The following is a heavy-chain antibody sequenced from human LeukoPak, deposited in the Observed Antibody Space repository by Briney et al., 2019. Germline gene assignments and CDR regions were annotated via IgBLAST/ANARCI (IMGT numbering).Heavy chain of an antibody. CDR1: GFTFSSYA. D-gene: IGHD3-3*01. CDR3: ARDYGTSQDYDFWSGYRGSWFDP. Sequence: GGSLRLSCAASGFTFSSYAMHWVRQAPGKGLEWVAVISYDGSNKYYADSVKGRFTISRDNSKNTLYLQMNSLRAEDTAVYYCARDYGTSQDYDFWSGYRGSWFDPWGQGTLVTVSS. V-gene: IGHV3-30*04. CDR2: ISYDGSNK. J-gene: IGHJ5*02.